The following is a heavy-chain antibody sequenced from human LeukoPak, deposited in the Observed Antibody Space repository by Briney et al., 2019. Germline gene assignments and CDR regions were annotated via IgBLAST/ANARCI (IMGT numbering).Heavy chain of an antibody. V-gene: IGHV1-24*01. D-gene: IGHD5/OR15-5a*01. J-gene: IGHJ4*02. CDR3: ATFCVYDLLECFDY. Sequence: ASVKVSCKVSGDNLSELTVHWVRQAPGKGVEWIGGLDPEEGERLYAQKFEGRLTMTEDTSTDTAYMQLTSLRSEDTAVYYCATFCVYDLLECFDYWGQGTLVTVSS. CDR1: GDNLSELT. CDR2: LDPEEGER.